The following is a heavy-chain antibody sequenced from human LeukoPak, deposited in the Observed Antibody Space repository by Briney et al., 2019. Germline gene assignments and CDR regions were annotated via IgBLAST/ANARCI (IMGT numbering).Heavy chain of an antibody. CDR1: GFTVSSNY. CDR3: AKAQYYYGSGSTGY. J-gene: IGHJ4*02. Sequence: GGSLRLSCAASGFTVSSNYMSWVRQAPGKGLEWVSVIYSGGSTYYADSVKGRFTISRDNSKNTLYLQMNSLRAEDTAVYYCAKAQYYYGSGSTGYWGQGTLVTVSS. D-gene: IGHD3-10*01. V-gene: IGHV3-53*05. CDR2: IYSGGST.